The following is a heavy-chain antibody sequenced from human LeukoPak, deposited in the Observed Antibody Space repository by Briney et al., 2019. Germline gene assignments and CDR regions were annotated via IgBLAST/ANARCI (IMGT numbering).Heavy chain of an antibody. CDR2: TYYRSKWYR. J-gene: IGHJ3*02. CDR1: GDSVSANSAT. D-gene: IGHD6-19*01. Sequence: PSQTLSLTCAISGDSVSANSATWNWIRQSPSRGLEWLGRTYYRSKWYRDYAVSVKSRITINPDSSKNQFSLQLNSVTPEDTAVYYCARVVKQWLGPGAFDIWGQGTMVTVSS. V-gene: IGHV6-1*01. CDR3: ARVVKQWLGPGAFDI.